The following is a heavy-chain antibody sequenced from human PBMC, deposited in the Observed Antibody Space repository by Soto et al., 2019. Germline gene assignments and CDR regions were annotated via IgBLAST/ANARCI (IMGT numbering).Heavy chain of an antibody. CDR3: AKELHSSGSYLIDY. D-gene: IGHD3-10*01. Sequence: QVQLVESGGGVVQPGRSLRLSCVASGFTITSYGIHWVRQAPGRGLEWVAVISFDGKSEYYTDSVRGRFSISRDTSRNTVYLQMDSLRDEDAALYYCAKELHSSGSYLIDYWGQGTLVTVSS. CDR1: GFTITSYG. J-gene: IGHJ4*02. CDR2: ISFDGKSE. V-gene: IGHV3-30*18.